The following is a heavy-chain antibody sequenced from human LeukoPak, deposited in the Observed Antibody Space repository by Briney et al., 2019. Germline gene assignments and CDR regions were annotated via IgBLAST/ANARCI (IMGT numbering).Heavy chain of an antibody. CDR3: ARVGYSSSWSHIDY. D-gene: IGHD6-13*01. J-gene: IGHJ4*02. V-gene: IGHV3-23*01. Sequence: PGGSLRLSCAASGFTFSSFATNWVRQTPGKGLEWVSAISGSGGGTYYADSVKGRLTISRDNSKNTLFLQMNSLRAEDTAVYYCARVGYSSSWSHIDYWGQGTLVTVSS. CDR2: ISGSGGGT. CDR1: GFTFSSFA.